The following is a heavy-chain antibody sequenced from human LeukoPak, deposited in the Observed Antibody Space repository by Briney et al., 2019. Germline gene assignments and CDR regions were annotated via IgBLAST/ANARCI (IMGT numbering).Heavy chain of an antibody. D-gene: IGHD1-26*01. V-gene: IGHV1-8*01. CDR1: GETFTTYD. CDR3: ARSTMGARRKYDY. CDR2: LNPNSGNT. Sequence: ASVKVSCKASGETFTTYDANWVRQATGQGLEWMGWLNPNSGNTGYVQKFQGRVTMTMNTSISTAYMELTSLTSEDTAVYYCARSTMGARRKYDYWGQGTLVTVSS. J-gene: IGHJ4*02.